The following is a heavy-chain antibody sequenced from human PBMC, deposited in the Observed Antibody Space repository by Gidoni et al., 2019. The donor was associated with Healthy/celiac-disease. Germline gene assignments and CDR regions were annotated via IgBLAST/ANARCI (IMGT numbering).Heavy chain of an antibody. D-gene: IGHD6-19*01. J-gene: IGHJ4*02. Sequence: EVQLVESGGGLVELGGSLRLFCAASGFTCSNAGMSWVRQAPGKGLEGVGRIKSKTEGGTTDYAAPVKGRFTISGDDSKNTLYLQRNSLKTEDTAVYYCTTGSSEGPLGNWGQGTLVTVSS. CDR2: IKSKTEGGTT. V-gene: IGHV3-15*01. CDR1: GFTCSNAG. CDR3: TTGSSEGPLGN.